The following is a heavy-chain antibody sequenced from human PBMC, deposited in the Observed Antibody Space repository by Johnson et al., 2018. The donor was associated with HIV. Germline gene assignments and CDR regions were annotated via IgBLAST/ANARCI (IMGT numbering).Heavy chain of an antibody. CDR3: ARPRVSSGRHGAFDI. J-gene: IGHJ3*02. V-gene: IGHV3-20*04. Sequence: VQLVESGGGLVQPGRSLRLSCAASGFMRNSHGMSWVRQAPGKGLEWVSGINGNGGSTAYADSVKGRFNISRDNAKNSLFLQMNSLRAEDTAVYYCARPRVSSGRHGAFDILGQGTMVTVSS. CDR2: INGNGGST. CDR1: GFMRNSHG. D-gene: IGHD3-22*01.